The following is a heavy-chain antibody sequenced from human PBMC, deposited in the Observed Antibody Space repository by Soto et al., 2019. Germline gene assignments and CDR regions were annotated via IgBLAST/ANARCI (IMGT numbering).Heavy chain of an antibody. CDR1: GGSISSYY. V-gene: IGHV4-59*08. Sequence: SETLSLTCTVSGGSISSYYWSWIRQPPGKGLEWIGYIYYSGSTNYNPSLKSRVTISVDTSKNQFSLKLSSVTAADTAVYYCARRYGFSGFDYWGQGTLVTVSS. CDR2: IYYSGST. CDR3: ARRYGFSGFDY. J-gene: IGHJ4*02. D-gene: IGHD6-25*01.